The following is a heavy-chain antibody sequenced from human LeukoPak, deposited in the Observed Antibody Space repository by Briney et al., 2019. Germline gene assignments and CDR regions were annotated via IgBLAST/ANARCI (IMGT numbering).Heavy chain of an antibody. D-gene: IGHD6-19*01. V-gene: IGHV3-48*01. Sequence: PGGSLRLSCAASGFTFSSYSVNWVRQAPGKGLEWVSYISSSSSTIYYADSVKGRFTISRDNAKNSLYLQMNSLRAEDTALYYCARAGAYGGGRYYLDYWGQGTLVTVSS. J-gene: IGHJ4*02. CDR2: ISSSSSTI. CDR3: ARAGAYGGGRYYLDY. CDR1: GFTFSSYS.